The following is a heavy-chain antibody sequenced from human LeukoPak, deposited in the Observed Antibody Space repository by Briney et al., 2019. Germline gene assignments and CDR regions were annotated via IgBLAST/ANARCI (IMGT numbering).Heavy chain of an antibody. D-gene: IGHD2-15*01. Sequence: GGSLRLSCAASGFTFSSYAMSWVRQAPGKGLDWVSTLSDSGGSTYYADSVKGRFTISRDNARNTLYLQMNSLRAEDTAVYYCAKVFGYCSGGSCYKMHYFDYWGQGALVTVSS. CDR1: GFTFSSYA. CDR3: AKVFGYCSGGSCYKMHYFDY. J-gene: IGHJ4*02. CDR2: LSDSGGST. V-gene: IGHV3-23*01.